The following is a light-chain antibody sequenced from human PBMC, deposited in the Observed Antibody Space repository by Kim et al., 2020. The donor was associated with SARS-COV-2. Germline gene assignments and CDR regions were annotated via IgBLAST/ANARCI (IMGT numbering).Light chain of an antibody. CDR3: AAWDDSLSGYYV. CDR2: RNN. CDR1: SSNIGSNY. Sequence: ELTQPPSASGTPGQRVTISCSGSSSNIGSNYVYWFQQLPGTAPKLLIYRNNQRPSGVPDRFSGSKSGTSASLAISGLRSEDEADYYCAAWDDSLSGYYVFGTGTKVTVL. V-gene: IGLV1-47*01. J-gene: IGLJ1*01.